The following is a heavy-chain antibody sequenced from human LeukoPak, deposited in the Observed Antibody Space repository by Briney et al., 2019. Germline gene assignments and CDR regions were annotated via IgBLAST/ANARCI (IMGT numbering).Heavy chain of an antibody. Sequence: GASVKVSCKASGYTFTGYYMHWVRQAPGQGLEWMGWINPNSGGTNYAQKFQGWVTMTGDTSVSTAYMELSRLRSDDTAVYYCARGFGGARAFDIWGQGTMVTVSS. CDR1: GYTFTGYY. J-gene: IGHJ3*02. V-gene: IGHV1-2*04. CDR3: ARGFGGARAFDI. CDR2: INPNSGGT. D-gene: IGHD3-10*01.